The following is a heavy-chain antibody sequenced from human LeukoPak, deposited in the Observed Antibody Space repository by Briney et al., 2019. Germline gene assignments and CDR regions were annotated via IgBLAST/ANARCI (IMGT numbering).Heavy chain of an antibody. Sequence: GGSLRLSCAASGFTFSDYYMTWIRQAPGKGLEWVSYISSSGFTIYYTDSVKGRFTISRDNAKNSLYVQMNSLRTEDTALYYCAKGYRTGRWLPLDYWGQGTLVTVSS. D-gene: IGHD5-24*01. CDR1: GFTFSDYY. J-gene: IGHJ4*02. CDR3: AKGYRTGRWLPLDY. CDR2: ISSSGFTI. V-gene: IGHV3-11*01.